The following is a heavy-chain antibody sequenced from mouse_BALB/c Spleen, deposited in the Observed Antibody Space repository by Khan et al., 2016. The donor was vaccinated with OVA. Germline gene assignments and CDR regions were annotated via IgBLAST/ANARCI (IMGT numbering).Heavy chain of an antibody. J-gene: IGHJ4*01. Sequence: QVQLQQSGPELVKPGASVKMSCKASGYTFTDYDIRWVKQRAGQGLEWIGEIYPGSGSTYYNEKFKGKATLTADKSSNTAYMQLSSLTSEDSAVYVCAKSVYGNSYAMDYWGQGTAVTVSS. CDR2: IYPGSGST. V-gene: IGHV1-77*01. CDR1: GYTFTDYD. D-gene: IGHD2-1*01. CDR3: AKSVYGNSYAMDY.